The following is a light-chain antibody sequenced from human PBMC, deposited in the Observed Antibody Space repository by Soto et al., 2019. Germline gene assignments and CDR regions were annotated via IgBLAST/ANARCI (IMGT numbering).Light chain of an antibody. CDR1: QSISSY. V-gene: IGKV1-39*01. Sequence: DIQMTQSPSSLSASVGDRVTITCRASQSISSYLNWYQQKPGKAPKLLIYAASSLQSGVPSRFSGIGSGTDFTLTISSLQPEDFVTYYCQQSYSTPETFGQGTKVEIK. CDR2: AAS. J-gene: IGKJ1*01. CDR3: QQSYSTPET.